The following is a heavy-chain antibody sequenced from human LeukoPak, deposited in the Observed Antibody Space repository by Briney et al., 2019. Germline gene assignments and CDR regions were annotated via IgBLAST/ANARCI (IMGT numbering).Heavy chain of an antibody. V-gene: IGHV4-38-2*02. CDR1: GYSISSGYY. J-gene: IGHJ6*03. CDR3: ARDTPFGHYYYYYYMDV. CDR2: IYHSGST. D-gene: IGHD3/OR15-3a*01. Sequence: PSDTLSLTCTVSGYSISSGYYWGWIRQPPGKGLEWIGSIYHSGSTYYNPSLESRVTISVDTSKNQFSLKLSSVTAADTAVYYCARDTPFGHYYYYYYMDVWGKGTTVTVSS.